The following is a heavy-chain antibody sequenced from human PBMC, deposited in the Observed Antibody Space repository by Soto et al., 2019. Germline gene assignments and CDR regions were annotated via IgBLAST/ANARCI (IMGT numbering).Heavy chain of an antibody. CDR1: GFTFDEYA. V-gene: IGHV3-20*04. Sequence: PGGSLRLSCAASGFTFDEYALTWVRQAPGKEQEKVAGINWKGGSKGYADSVKGRFTISRDKAKSSLYLQMNNLRAEDTAFYFCARATQSYYDTSGYYSYVHWGQGAQVTVSS. CDR3: ARATQSYYDTSGYYSYVH. D-gene: IGHD3-22*01. CDR2: INWKGGSK. J-gene: IGHJ4*02.